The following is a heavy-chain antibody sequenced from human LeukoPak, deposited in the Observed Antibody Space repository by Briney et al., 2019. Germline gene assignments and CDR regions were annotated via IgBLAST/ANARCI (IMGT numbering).Heavy chain of an antibody. D-gene: IGHD3-22*01. V-gene: IGHV4-38-2*02. CDR2: FCLGRDT. J-gene: IGHJ4*02. CDR1: GDSFTNDFF. Sequence: SETLSLTCTVSGDSFTNDFFWGWVRQPPGKELEWIGSFCLGRDTYYRPSLKSRVTLFVDTSKNQFSLKLTSLTAADTAVYYCARDGVFHDSDGYSFDYWGQGTLVTVSS. CDR3: ARDGVFHDSDGYSFDY.